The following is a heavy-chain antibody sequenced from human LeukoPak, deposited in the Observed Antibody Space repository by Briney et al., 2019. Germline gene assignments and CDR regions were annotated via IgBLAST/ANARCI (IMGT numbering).Heavy chain of an antibody. V-gene: IGHV3-23*01. CDR1: GFSFSTYA. CDR3: AKDDKGYSGSYYDY. CDR2: ISGSGGST. D-gene: IGHD1-26*01. J-gene: IGHJ4*02. Sequence: GGSLRLSCAASGFSFSTYAMSWVRQAPGKGLEWVSAISGSGGSTYYADSVKGRFTISRDNSKNTLYLQMNSLRAEDTAVYYCAKDDKGYSGSYYDYWGQGTLVTVSS.